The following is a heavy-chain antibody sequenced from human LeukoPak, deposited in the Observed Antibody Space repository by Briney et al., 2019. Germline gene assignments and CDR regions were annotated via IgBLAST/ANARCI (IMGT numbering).Heavy chain of an antibody. CDR3: ARDEAIFGAGYYYGMDV. V-gene: IGHV4-31*03. J-gene: IGHJ6*02. CDR1: GGSISSGGHY. D-gene: IGHD3-3*01. Sequence: MSSETLSLTCSVSGGSISSGGHYWSWIRQHPEKGLEWIGYINYSGSTYYNPSLKSRVTISVDTSQNQFSLKLSSVTAADTAVYYCARDEAIFGAGYYYGMDVWGQGTTVTVSS. CDR2: INYSGST.